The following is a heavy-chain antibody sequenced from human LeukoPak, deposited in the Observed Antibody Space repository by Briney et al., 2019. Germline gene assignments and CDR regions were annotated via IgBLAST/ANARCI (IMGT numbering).Heavy chain of an antibody. CDR1: GFTFSDYY. J-gene: IGHJ6*03. V-gene: IGHV3-11*04. CDR2: ISSSGSTI. Sequence: GGSLRLSCAASGFTFSDYYMSWIRQAPGKGLEWVSYISSSGSTIYYADSVKGRFTISRDNAKNSLYLQMNSLRAEDTAVYYCAREVGSGYELPYFYYYMDVWGKGHTVTVSS. CDR3: AREVGSGYELPYFYYYMDV. D-gene: IGHD5-12*01.